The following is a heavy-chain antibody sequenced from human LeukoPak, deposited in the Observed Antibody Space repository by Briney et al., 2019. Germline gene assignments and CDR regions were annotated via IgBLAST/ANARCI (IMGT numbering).Heavy chain of an antibody. V-gene: IGHV3-21*01. D-gene: IGHD3-10*01. CDR3: ARLFVYGSGAEAFDY. J-gene: IGHJ4*02. CDR1: GFTFSSHS. Sequence: PGGSLRLSCAASGFTFSSHSMNWVRQAPGKGLEWVSSISTSSSYIHYADSMKGRITISRDNAKKLLYLQMDSLRAEDTAVYYCARLFVYGSGAEAFDYWGQGALVTVSS. CDR2: ISTSSSYI.